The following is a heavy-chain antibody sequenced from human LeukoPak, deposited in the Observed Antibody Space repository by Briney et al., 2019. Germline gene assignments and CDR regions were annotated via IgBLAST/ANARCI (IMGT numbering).Heavy chain of an antibody. CDR3: ARVGRSRGSLPNSYYYMDV. CDR2: IIPIFGST. V-gene: IGHV1-69*05. D-gene: IGHD1-26*01. J-gene: IGHJ6*03. CDR1: VDIFNSYS. Sequence: GASVKVSCNASVDIFNSYSVIWVRQAPGQGLEWMGGIIPIFGSTNYAQKFQGRVTITTDQSTRTAYMELNSLSSDDTAVYYCARVGRSRGSLPNSYYYMDVWGKGTTVTVSS.